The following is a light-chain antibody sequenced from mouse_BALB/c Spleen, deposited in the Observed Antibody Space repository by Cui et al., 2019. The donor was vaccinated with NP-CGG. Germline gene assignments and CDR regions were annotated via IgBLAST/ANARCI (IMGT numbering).Light chain of an antibody. CDR2: GTN. CDR3: ALWYSNHWV. CDR1: TGAVTTSNY. V-gene: IGLV1*01. Sequence: QACVTQESVLTTSPGETVTLTCRSSTGAVTTSNYANWVQEKPDHLFTGLIGGTNNRAPGVPARFSGSLIGDKASLTITGAQTEDEAIYFCALWYSNHWVFGGGTKLTVL. J-gene: IGLJ1*01.